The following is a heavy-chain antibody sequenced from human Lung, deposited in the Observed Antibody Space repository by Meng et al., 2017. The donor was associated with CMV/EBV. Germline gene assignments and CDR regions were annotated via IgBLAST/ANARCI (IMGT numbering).Heavy chain of an antibody. CDR3: ARGDSSTTWLVFDY. D-gene: IGHD6-13*01. CDR2: VLGTGPT. J-gene: IGHJ4*02. Sequence: GESLKISCSASGFTFNNYAMTWVRQAPGKGLEWVSTVLGTGPTYYADYVKGRFTISRGDSRNTLFLQLNSLRDEDTAVFYCARGDSSTTWLVFDYWGLGTLVTGSS. V-gene: IGHV3-23*01. CDR1: GFTFNNYA.